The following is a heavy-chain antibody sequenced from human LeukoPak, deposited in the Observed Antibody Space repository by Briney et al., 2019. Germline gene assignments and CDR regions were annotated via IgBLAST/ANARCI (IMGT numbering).Heavy chain of an antibody. CDR1: GFTFSSYG. D-gene: IGHD2-15*01. V-gene: IGHV3-33*01. CDR3: ARVGYCSGGSCYGGDY. Sequence: GRCLRLSCAASGFTFSSYGMHWVRQAPGKGLEWVAVIWYDGSNKYYTDSVKGRFTISRDNSKNTLYLQMNTLRAEDTAVYYCARVGYCSGGSCYGGDYWGQGTLVTVSS. J-gene: IGHJ4*02. CDR2: IWYDGSNK.